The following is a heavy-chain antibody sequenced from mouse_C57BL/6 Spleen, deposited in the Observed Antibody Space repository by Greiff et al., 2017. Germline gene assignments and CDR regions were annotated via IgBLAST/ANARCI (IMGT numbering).Heavy chain of an antibody. J-gene: IGHJ2*01. CDR3: ARSYSSGYPVDY. CDR1: GYTFTSYW. D-gene: IGHD3-2*02. Sequence: QVQLQQPGAELVMPGASVKLSCKASGYTFTSYWMHWVKQRPGQGLEWIGEIDPSDSYTNYNQKFKGKSTLTADKSSSTAYMQLSSLTSEDSAVYYCARSYSSGYPVDYWGQGTTLTVSS. CDR2: IDPSDSYT. V-gene: IGHV1-69*01.